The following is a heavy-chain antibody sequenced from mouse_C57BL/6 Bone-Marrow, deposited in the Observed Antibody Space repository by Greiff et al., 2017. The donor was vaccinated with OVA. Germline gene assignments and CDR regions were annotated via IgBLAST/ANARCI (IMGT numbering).Heavy chain of an antibody. CDR1: GFSINSACY. V-gene: IGHV3-3*01. CDR3: ARVRDGSSYYAMDY. D-gene: IGHD1-1*01. Sequence: EVQGVESGPSLVRPSQTLSLTCTVTGFSINSACYWIWIRQFPGNKLEYIGYTFYSGITYYNPSLESRTYITRDTSKNQFSLKLSSVTTEDTATYYCARVRDGSSYYAMDYWGQGTSVTVSS. J-gene: IGHJ4*01. CDR2: TFYSGIT.